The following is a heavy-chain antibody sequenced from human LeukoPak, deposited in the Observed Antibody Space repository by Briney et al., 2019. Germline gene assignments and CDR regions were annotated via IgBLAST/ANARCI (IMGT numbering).Heavy chain of an antibody. J-gene: IGHJ6*02. CDR1: GFPFSSYW. CDR3: ASDSPYYGMDV. Sequence: GGSLRLSCAASGFPFSSYWMHWVRQVPGKGLLWVSRINSDGSATIYADSVRGRFTISRDNAKNTLYLQMSGLRVEVTAVYHCASDSPYYGMDVWGQGTTVTVSS. CDR2: INSDGSAT. V-gene: IGHV3-74*01.